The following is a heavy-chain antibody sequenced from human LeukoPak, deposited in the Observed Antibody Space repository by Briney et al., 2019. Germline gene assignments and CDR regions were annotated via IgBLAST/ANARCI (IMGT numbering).Heavy chain of an antibody. V-gene: IGHV3-33*01. CDR2: IWYDGSNK. Sequence: PGGSLRLSCAASGFTFSSYGMHRVRQAPGKGLEWVAVIWYDGSNKYYADSVKGRFTISRDNSKNTLYLQMNSLRAEDTAVYYCARDVPAYYYDSSGYTDAFDIWGQGTMVTVSS. J-gene: IGHJ3*02. CDR3: ARDVPAYYYDSSGYTDAFDI. CDR1: GFTFSSYG. D-gene: IGHD3-22*01.